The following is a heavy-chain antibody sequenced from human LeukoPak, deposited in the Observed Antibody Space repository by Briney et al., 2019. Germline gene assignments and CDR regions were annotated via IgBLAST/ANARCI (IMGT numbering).Heavy chain of an antibody. D-gene: IGHD6-6*01. CDR3: ARDNDTDYSSSPGWFDS. V-gene: IGHV3-30-3*01. CDR1: GLTFSHYA. J-gene: IGHJ5*01. Sequence: GGSLRLSCAAPGLTFSHYAMNWVRRAPGKELEWVAVISSDGSNRFYADSVKGRFTVSRDNSKNTLYLQMNSLRVEDTAVYYCARDNDTDYSSSPGWFDSWGQGTLVTVSS. CDR2: ISSDGSNR.